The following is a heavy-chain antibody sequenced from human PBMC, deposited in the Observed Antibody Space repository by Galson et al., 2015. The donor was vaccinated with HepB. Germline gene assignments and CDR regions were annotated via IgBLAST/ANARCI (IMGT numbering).Heavy chain of an antibody. V-gene: IGHV6-1*01. J-gene: IGHJ4*02. Sequence: CAISGDSVSSNSAAWNWIRQSPSRGLEWLGRTYYRSKWYNNYAVSVQSRITINPDTTKNQFSLQLNSVTPEDTAVYYCTRGDLEMTYWGQGTLVTVSS. CDR2: TYYRSKWYN. D-gene: IGHD1-1*01. CDR1: GDSVSSNSAA. CDR3: TRGDLEMTY.